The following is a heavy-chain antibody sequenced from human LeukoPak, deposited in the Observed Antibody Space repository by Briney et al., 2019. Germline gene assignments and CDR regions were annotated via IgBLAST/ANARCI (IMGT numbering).Heavy chain of an antibody. CDR1: GFTFSSTW. V-gene: IGHV3-7*01. D-gene: IGHD3-16*01. CDR3: ASQSYARFDP. Sequence: GGSLRLSCAASGFTFSSTWMSWVRQAPGKGLEWVGNIQPDGSEGYPVDSVKGRFIISRDNARNSLFLQMNSLRVEDTAVYYCASQSYARFDPWGQGTLVTVSS. CDR2: IQPDGSEG. J-gene: IGHJ5*02.